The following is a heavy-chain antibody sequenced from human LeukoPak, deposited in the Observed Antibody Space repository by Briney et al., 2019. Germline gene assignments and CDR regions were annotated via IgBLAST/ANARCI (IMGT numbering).Heavy chain of an antibody. CDR2: IKNKANSYTT. J-gene: IGHJ4*02. Sequence: GGSLRLSCAASGFTFSDHYMDWVRQAPGKGLEWAGRIKNKANSYTTEYAASVKGRFIILRDDSRNSLYLQMNSLKTEDTAVYYCVLAVGGTSDYWGQGTLVTVSS. V-gene: IGHV3-72*01. CDR3: VLAVGGTSDY. D-gene: IGHD6-19*01. CDR1: GFTFSDHY.